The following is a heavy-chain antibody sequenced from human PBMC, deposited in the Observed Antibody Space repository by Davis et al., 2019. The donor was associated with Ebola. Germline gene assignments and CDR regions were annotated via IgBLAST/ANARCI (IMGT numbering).Heavy chain of an antibody. Sequence: PGGSLRLSCAASGFTFDDYAMHWVRQAPGKGLEWVSGISWNSGSIGYADSVKGRFTISRDNAKNSLYLQMNSLRAEDTALYYCAKDIGVTYYYGMDVWGQGTTVTVSS. V-gene: IGHV3-9*01. CDR1: GFTFDDYA. CDR3: AKDIGVTYYYGMDV. J-gene: IGHJ6*02. D-gene: IGHD3-3*01. CDR2: ISWNSGSI.